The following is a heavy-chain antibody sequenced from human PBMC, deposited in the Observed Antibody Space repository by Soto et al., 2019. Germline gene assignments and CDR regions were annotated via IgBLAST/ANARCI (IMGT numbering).Heavy chain of an antibody. V-gene: IGHV4-30-4*01. Sequence: PSETLSLTCNVSSGSISSGHYYWSWIRQPPGKGLEWIGYIYYSGSTYYNPSLKSRVTISVDTSKNQFSLKLSSVTAADTAVYYCARARGARYFDYWGQGTLVTVSS. CDR3: ARARGARYFDY. CDR2: IYYSGST. D-gene: IGHD2-15*01. J-gene: IGHJ4*02. CDR1: SGSISSGHYY.